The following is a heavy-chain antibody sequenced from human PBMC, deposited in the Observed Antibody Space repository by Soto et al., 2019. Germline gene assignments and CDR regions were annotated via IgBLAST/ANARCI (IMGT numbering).Heavy chain of an antibody. J-gene: IGHJ4*02. Sequence: SETLSLTCAVYGGSFSGYYWTWIRQPPGTGLEWIGEINHSGSTNYNPSLKSRVTISVDTSKNQFSLKLTSVTAADTAVYFCVMRPGWYKIDSWGQGILVTVSS. CDR1: GGSFSGYY. V-gene: IGHV4-34*01. CDR3: VMRPGWYKIDS. CDR2: INHSGST. D-gene: IGHD6-19*01.